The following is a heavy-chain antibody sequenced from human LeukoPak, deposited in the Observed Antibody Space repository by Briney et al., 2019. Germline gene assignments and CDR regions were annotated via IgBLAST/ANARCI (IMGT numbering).Heavy chain of an antibody. CDR1: GYTLTELS. J-gene: IGHJ4*02. Sequence: ASVKVSCKVSGYTLTELSMHWVRQAPGKGLEWMGGFDPEDGETIYAQKFQGRVTMTEDTSTDTACMELSSLRSEDTAVYYCATDRRYSGSYPNFDYWGQGTLVTVSS. CDR3: ATDRRYSGSYPNFDY. V-gene: IGHV1-24*01. D-gene: IGHD1-26*01. CDR2: FDPEDGET.